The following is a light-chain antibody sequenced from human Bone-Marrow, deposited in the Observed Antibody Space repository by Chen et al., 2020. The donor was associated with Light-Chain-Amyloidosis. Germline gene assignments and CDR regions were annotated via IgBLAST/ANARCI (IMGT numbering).Light chain of an antibody. CDR2: EVT. V-gene: IGLV2-14*01. Sequence: HSALPPPASVSGYPGHSITIPSTGTSGDVGGNNNVSWYQPHPDKSPKLMIYEVTNRPPWVPDRFSGSKSDNTASLTISELQTEDEADYFCSSYTITDTLVFGSGTRVTVL. CDR3: SSYTITDTLV. J-gene: IGLJ1*01. CDR1: SGDVGGNNN.